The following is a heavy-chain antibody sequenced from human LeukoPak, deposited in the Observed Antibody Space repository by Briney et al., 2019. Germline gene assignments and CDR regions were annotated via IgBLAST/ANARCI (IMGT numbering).Heavy chain of an antibody. J-gene: IGHJ4*02. D-gene: IGHD2-2*01. CDR1: GGSFSGYY. V-gene: IGHV4-34*01. CDR3: ARRGYCSSTSCSPFDY. Sequence: SETLSLTCAVYGGSFSGYYWSWIRQPPGKGLEWIGEINHSGCTNYNPSLKSRVTISVDTSKNQFSLKLSSVTAADTAVYYCARRGYCSSTSCSPFDYWGQGTLVTVSS. CDR2: INHSGCT.